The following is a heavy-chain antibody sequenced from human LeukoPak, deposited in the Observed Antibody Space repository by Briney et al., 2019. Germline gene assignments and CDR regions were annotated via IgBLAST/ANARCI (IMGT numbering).Heavy chain of an antibody. V-gene: IGHV1-18*01. CDR3: ARDYWTLGYCSGGSCPNWFDP. Sequence: ASVKVSCKASGYTFTSYGISWVRQAPGQGLEWMGWISAYNSNTNYAQKLQGRVTMTTDTSTSTAYMELRSLRSDDTAVYYCARDYWTLGYCSGGSCPNWFDPWGQGTRVTVSS. CDR2: ISAYNSNT. J-gene: IGHJ5*02. D-gene: IGHD2-15*01. CDR1: GYTFTSYG.